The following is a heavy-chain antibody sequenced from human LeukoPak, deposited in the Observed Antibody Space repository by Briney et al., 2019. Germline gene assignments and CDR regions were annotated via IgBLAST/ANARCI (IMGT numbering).Heavy chain of an antibody. Sequence: SETLSLTCAVYGGSFSGYYWSWIRQPPGKGLEWIGEINHSGSTNYNPSLKSRVAISVDTSKNQFSLKLNSVTAADTAVYYCARTPLARAFDIWGQGTMVTVSS. V-gene: IGHV4-34*01. CDR2: INHSGST. J-gene: IGHJ3*02. CDR3: ARTPLARAFDI. CDR1: GGSFSGYY.